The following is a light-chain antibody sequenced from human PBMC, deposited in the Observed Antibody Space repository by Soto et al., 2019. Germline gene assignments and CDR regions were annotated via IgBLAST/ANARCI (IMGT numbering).Light chain of an antibody. CDR2: DVT. CDR3: SSFTSSITYV. CDR1: SSDVGGYNS. Sequence: SALTQPASLSGSPGQSITISCTGTSSDVGGYNSVSWYRQDPGKAPKLMIYDVTNRPSGVSNRFSGSKSGNTASLTISGLQAEDEADYYCSSFTSSITYVFGAGTKVTVL. J-gene: IGLJ1*01. V-gene: IGLV2-14*01.